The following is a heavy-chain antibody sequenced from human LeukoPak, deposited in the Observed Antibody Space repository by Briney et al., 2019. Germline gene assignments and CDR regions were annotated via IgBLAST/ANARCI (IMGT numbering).Heavy chain of an antibody. CDR1: GFTFSSYA. D-gene: IGHD3-9*01. CDR3: ARDGFDWRENDY. CDR2: ISGSGGST. V-gene: IGHV3-23*01. Sequence: GGSLRLSCAASGFTFSSYAMSWVRQAPGKGLEWVSAISGSGGSTYYADSVKGRFTISRDNAKNSLYLQMNSLRAEDTAVYYCARDGFDWRENDYWGQGTLVTVSS. J-gene: IGHJ4*02.